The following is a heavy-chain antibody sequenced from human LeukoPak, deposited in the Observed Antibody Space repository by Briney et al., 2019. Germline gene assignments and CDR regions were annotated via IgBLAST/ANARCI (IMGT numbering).Heavy chain of an antibody. CDR1: AGSISSYC. D-gene: IGHD3-10*01. J-gene: IGHJ4*02. V-gene: IGHV4-59*01. CDR2: IYYGGIT. CDR3: ARGRYGSGSQTFDY. Sequence: SETLSLTCTVSAGSISSYCWSWIRQPPGKGLEWSVYIYYGGITNYNTSLKSPVTISVDTSKNQFSLKLSSVTAADTAVYYCARGRYGSGSQTFDYWGQGTLVTVSS.